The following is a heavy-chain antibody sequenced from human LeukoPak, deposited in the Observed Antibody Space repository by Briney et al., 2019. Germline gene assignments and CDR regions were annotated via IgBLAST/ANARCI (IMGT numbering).Heavy chain of an antibody. V-gene: IGHV3-11*06. J-gene: IGHJ4*02. CDR3: ARDLKYSSSWLVDC. D-gene: IGHD6-13*01. CDR1: GFTFSDYY. Sequence: GGSLRLSCAASGFTFSDYYMSWIRQAPGKGLEWVSYISSSSSYTNYADSVRGRFTISRDNAKNSLYLQMNSLRAEDTAVYYCARDLKYSSSWLVDCWGQGTLVTVSS. CDR2: ISSSSSYT.